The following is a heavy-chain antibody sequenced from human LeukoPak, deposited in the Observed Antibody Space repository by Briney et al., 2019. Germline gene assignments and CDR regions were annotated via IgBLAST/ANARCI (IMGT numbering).Heavy chain of an antibody. Sequence: PSETLSLTCTVSGGSISSSSYYWGWIRQPPGKGLEWIGSIYYSGSTYYTPSLKSRVTVSVDTSKNQLSLKLSSVTAADTAVYYSARVPVVVAATLFDYWGQGTLVTVSS. D-gene: IGHD2-15*01. CDR1: GGSISSSSYY. V-gene: IGHV4-39*01. CDR2: IYYSGST. J-gene: IGHJ4*02. CDR3: ARVPVVVAATLFDY.